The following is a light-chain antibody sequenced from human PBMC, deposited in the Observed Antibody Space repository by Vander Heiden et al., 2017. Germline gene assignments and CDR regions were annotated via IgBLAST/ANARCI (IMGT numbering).Light chain of an antibody. CDR1: QSVLYSSNNKNY. CDR2: WAS. Sequence: IVMTPCPHSLAGSLGERATINCKSSQSVLYSSNNKNYLAWYQQKPGQPPKLLIYWASTRESGVPDRFSGSGSGTDFTLTISSLQAEDVAVYYCQQYYSTPYTFGQGTKLEIK. V-gene: IGKV4-1*01. J-gene: IGKJ2*01. CDR3: QQYYSTPYT.